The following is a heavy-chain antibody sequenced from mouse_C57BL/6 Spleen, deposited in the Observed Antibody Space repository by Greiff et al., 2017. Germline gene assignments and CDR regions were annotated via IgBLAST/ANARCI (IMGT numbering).Heavy chain of an antibody. CDR3: ARSETYGSAY. CDR1: GYTFTSYW. D-gene: IGHD1-1*01. J-gene: IGHJ3*01. V-gene: IGHV1-50*01. CDR2: IDPSDSYT. Sequence: QVQLKQPGAELVKPGASVKLSCKASGYTFTSYWMQWVKQRPGQGLEWIGEIDPSDSYTNYTQKFKGKATLTVDTSSSTAYMQLSSLTSEDSAVYYCARSETYGSAYWGQGTLVTVSA.